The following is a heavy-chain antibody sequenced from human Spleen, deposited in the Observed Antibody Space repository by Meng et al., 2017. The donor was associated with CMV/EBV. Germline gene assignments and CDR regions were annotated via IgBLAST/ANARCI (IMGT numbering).Heavy chain of an antibody. CDR3: ARTSSTSCYLGSGWRLCDAFDI. D-gene: IGHD2-2*01. CDR1: RFTGSKQW. J-gene: IGHJ3*02. Sequence: GGSLGLSCGACRFTGSKQWMTWVRQAPGKGLEWVSYITSSGGTIYYADSVKGRFTISRDNAKNSLYLQMNSLRAEDTAVYYCARTSSTSCYLGSGWRLCDAFDIWGQGTMVTVSS. V-gene: IGHV3-48*03. CDR2: ITSSGGTI.